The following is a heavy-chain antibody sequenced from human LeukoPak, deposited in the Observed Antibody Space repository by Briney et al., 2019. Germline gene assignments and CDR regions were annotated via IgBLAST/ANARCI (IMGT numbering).Heavy chain of an antibody. J-gene: IGHJ5*02. V-gene: IGHV3-64*01. D-gene: IGHD3-22*01. Sequence: PGGSLRLSCAASGFTFSSYAMHWVRQAPGKGLEYVSAISSNGGSTYYANSVKGRFTISRDNSKNTLYLQMGSLRAEDMAVYYCAREGTHSSGYYANWFDPWGQGTLVTVSS. CDR1: GFTFSSYA. CDR3: AREGTHSSGYYANWFDP. CDR2: ISSNGGST.